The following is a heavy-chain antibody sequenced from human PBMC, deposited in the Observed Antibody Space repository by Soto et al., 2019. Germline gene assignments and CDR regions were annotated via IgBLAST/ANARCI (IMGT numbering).Heavy chain of an antibody. Sequence: SETLSLTCTVSGYSISTNNYYWGWIRQPPGKGLEWIGSISYIGDTYYNPSLRGRVTISVDTSKNQFSLRLSSVTAADTAVYYCATVGGSYLAIPSGYWGQGTLVTVS. V-gene: IGHV4-39*01. CDR1: GYSISTNNYY. D-gene: IGHD1-26*01. CDR3: ATVGGSYLAIPSGY. J-gene: IGHJ4*02. CDR2: ISYIGDT.